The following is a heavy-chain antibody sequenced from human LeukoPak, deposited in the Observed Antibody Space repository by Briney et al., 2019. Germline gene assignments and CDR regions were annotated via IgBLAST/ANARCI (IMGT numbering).Heavy chain of an antibody. CDR2: IGWNGDSI. J-gene: IGHJ6*02. CDR3: AKDLEDIVVVVAATGYYYYGMDV. Sequence: TGGSLRLSCAASGFTFDDYAMHWVRQTPGKGLEWVSGIGWNGDSIGYADSVKGRFTISRDNSKNTLYLQMNSLRAEDTAVYYCAKDLEDIVVVVAATGYYYYGMDVWGQGTTDTVSS. D-gene: IGHD2-15*01. CDR1: GFTFDDYA. V-gene: IGHV3-9*01.